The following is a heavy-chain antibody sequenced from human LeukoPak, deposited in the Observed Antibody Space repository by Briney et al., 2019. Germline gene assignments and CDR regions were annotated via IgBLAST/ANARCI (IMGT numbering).Heavy chain of an antibody. J-gene: IGHJ4*02. CDR3: AREIQMTAMVRMND. V-gene: IGHV1-8*01. CDR1: GYTFTSYD. CDR2: MNTNSGNT. Sequence: ASVKVSCKASGYTFTSYDINWVRQATGQGLEWMGWMNTNSGNTGYAQKFQGRVTMTRNTSISTAYMELSSLRSEDTAMYYCAREIQMTAMVRMNDWGQGTLLTVSS. D-gene: IGHD5-18*01.